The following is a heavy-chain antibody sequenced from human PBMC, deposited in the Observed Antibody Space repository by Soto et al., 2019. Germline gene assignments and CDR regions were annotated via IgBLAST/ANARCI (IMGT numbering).Heavy chain of an antibody. CDR2: ISSSSSTI. CDR1: GFTFSSYS. Sequence: GGSLRLSCAASGFTFSSYSMNWVRQAPGKGLEWVSYISSSSSTIYYADSVKGRFTISRDNAKNSLYLQMNSLRAEDTAVYYCARDSVGLGVGATFAFDIWGQGTMVTVSS. J-gene: IGHJ3*02. D-gene: IGHD1-26*01. CDR3: ARDSVGLGVGATFAFDI. V-gene: IGHV3-48*04.